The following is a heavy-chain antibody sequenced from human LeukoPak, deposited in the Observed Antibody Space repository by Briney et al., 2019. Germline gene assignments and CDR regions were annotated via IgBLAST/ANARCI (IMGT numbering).Heavy chain of an antibody. CDR2: IYSSGST. CDR1: GGSISSYY. D-gene: IGHD5-12*01. Sequence: PETLSLTCTVSGGSISSYYWSWIRQPPGKGLEWIGYIYSSGSTNYSPSLKSRVTISVDTSKNQFSLKLYSVTAADTAVYYCARRYSGYGNAFDIWGQGTMVTVSS. J-gene: IGHJ3*02. V-gene: IGHV4-59*08. CDR3: ARRYSGYGNAFDI.